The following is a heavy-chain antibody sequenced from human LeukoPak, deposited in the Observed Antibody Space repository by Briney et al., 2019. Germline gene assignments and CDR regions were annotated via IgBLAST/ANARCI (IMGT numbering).Heavy chain of an antibody. J-gene: IGHJ6*02. Sequence: GGSLRLSCAASGFTFSSYWMSWVRQAPGKGLEWVANIKQDGSEKYYVDSVKGRFTISRDNAKNSLYLQMNSLRAEDTAVYYCARCGDIVLKYYYYGMDVWGQGTTVTVSS. V-gene: IGHV3-7*01. CDR3: ARCGDIVLKYYYYGMDV. CDR2: IKQDGSEK. CDR1: GFTFSSYW. D-gene: IGHD2-8*01.